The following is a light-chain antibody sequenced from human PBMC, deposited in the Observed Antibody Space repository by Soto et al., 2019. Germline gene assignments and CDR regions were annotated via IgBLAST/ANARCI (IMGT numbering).Light chain of an antibody. Sequence: EIVMTQSPATLSVSPGDGATLSCRASQSIDSNLAWYQQKPGQTPRLLIYGASTRPTGIPARFSGSGSGTEFTLTISSPQSEDFAVYYCQQYTDWPLTFGGGPNVEIK. CDR2: GAS. J-gene: IGKJ4*01. CDR1: QSIDSN. V-gene: IGKV3D-15*01. CDR3: QQYTDWPLT.